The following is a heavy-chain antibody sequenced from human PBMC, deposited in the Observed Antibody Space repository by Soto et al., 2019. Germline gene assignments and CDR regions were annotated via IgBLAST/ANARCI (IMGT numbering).Heavy chain of an antibody. D-gene: IGHD6-19*01. CDR3: ARDRAVAGLDAFDI. J-gene: IGHJ3*02. V-gene: IGHV1-46*01. Sequence: ASVKGSCKGSGYSLTSYYMHWVRRARGQGLEWMGIINPSGGRTSYAQKCQVRVTMTRDRSTSTVYMELSSLRSEDTAVYYCARDRAVAGLDAFDIWGQGTMLTV. CDR2: INPSGGRT. CDR1: GYSLTSYY.